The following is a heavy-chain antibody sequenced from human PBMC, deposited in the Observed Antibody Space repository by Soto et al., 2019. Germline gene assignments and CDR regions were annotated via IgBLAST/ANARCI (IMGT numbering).Heavy chain of an antibody. Sequence: PSETLSLTCTVSVGSITGGDYYWSWVRQPPGEGLEWIGFIYYSGNTYYNLSLKSRVTISVDTSKNQFSLRLSSVTAADTAVYYCARIKVFGVVPNWFDPWGQGTLVTVS. CDR2: IYYSGNT. CDR3: ARIKVFGVVPNWFDP. V-gene: IGHV4-30-4*01. CDR1: VGSITGGDYY. J-gene: IGHJ5*02. D-gene: IGHD3-3*01.